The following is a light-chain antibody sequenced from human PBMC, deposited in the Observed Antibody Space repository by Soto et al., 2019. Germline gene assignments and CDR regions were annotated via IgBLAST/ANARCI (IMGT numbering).Light chain of an antibody. J-gene: IGLJ1*01. Sequence: QSVLTQPASVSGSPGQSITISCTGTTGDVGYYNFVSWFQQHPDKAPKLLIYEVMNRPSGVSDRFSGSKSGNTASLTISGLQAEDEAEYYCSSYTNSTTLIFGTGTKLTVL. CDR1: TGDVGYYNF. V-gene: IGLV2-14*01. CDR3: SSYTNSTTLI. CDR2: EVM.